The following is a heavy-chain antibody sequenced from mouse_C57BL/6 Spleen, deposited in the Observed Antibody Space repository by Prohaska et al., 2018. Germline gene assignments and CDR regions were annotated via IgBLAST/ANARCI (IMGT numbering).Heavy chain of an antibody. V-gene: IGHV1-82*01. CDR2: IYPGDGDT. CDR3: ARLPPYYYGSSNYAMDY. Sequence: TSCKASGYAFSSSWMNWVKQRPGKGLEWIGRIYPGDGDTNYNGKFKGKATLTADKSSSTAYMQLSSLTSEDSAVYYCARLPPYYYGSSNYAMDYWGQGTSVTVSS. J-gene: IGHJ4*01. D-gene: IGHD1-1*01. CDR1: GYAFSSSW.